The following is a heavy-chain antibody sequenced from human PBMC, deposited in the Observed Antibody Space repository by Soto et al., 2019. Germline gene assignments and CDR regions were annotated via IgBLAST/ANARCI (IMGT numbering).Heavy chain of an antibody. CDR1: GGTFSSYA. Sequence: ASVKVSCKASGGTFSSYAISWVRQAPGQGREWMGGIIPIFGTANYAQKFQGRVTITADESTSTAYMELSSLRSEDTAVYYCARGAGMNYYGSGSYDDAFDIWGQGXMVTV. J-gene: IGHJ3*02. CDR2: IIPIFGTA. CDR3: ARGAGMNYYGSGSYDDAFDI. V-gene: IGHV1-69*13. D-gene: IGHD3-10*01.